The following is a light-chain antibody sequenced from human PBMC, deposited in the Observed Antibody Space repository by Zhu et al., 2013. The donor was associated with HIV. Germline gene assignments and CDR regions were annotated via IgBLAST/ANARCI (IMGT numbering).Light chain of an antibody. CDR1: QSVSSY. CDR2: AAS. CDR3: QQYESYPLT. V-gene: IGKV3-11*01. J-gene: IGKJ4*01. Sequence: DIVLTQSPATLSLSPGERATLSCRASQSVSSYLAWYQQKPGQAPRLLIYAASNRATGIPARFSGSGSGTDFTLTISSLEPDDFATYYCQQYESYPLTFGGGTKV.